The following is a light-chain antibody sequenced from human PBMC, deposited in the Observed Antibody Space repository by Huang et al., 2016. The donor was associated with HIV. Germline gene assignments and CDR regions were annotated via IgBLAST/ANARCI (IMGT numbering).Light chain of an antibody. CDR1: QSISSW. CDR2: KAS. V-gene: IGKV1-5*03. J-gene: IGKJ4*01. Sequence: DIQMTQSPSTLSASVGDRVTITCRASQSISSWLAWYLQKPGKAPKLLIYKASILESGVPPRFSGSGSGTEFTLTIRSLEPDDFATYYCQQYSSYSLLTFGGGTKVEIK. CDR3: QQYSSYSLLT.